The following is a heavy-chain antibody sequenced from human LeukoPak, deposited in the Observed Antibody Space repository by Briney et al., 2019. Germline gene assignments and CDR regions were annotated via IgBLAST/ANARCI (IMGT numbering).Heavy chain of an antibody. Sequence: GRSLRLSCAASGFTFSGYGMHWVRQAPGKGLEWVAVIWYDGSNKYYADSVKGRFTISRDNSKNSLYLQMNSLRAEDTAVYYCARDESDSPNYYYYGMDVWGQGTTVTVSS. D-gene: IGHD2-21*02. J-gene: IGHJ6*02. CDR3: ARDESDSPNYYYYGMDV. CDR1: GFTFSGYG. CDR2: IWYDGSNK. V-gene: IGHV3-33*01.